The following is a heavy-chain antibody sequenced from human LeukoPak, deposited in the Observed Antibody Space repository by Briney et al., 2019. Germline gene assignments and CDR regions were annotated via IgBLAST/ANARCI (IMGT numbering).Heavy chain of an antibody. CDR3: ARDPRAAAGIGWFDP. CDR2: ISSSSSTI. V-gene: IGHV3-48*01. CDR1: GFTFSSYS. Sequence: GGSLRLSCAASGFTFSSYSTNWVRHAPGKGLEGVSYISSSSSTIFYADSVKGRFTISRDNAKNSLYLQMNSLRAEDTAVYYCARDPRAAAGIGWFDPWGQGTLVTVSS. D-gene: IGHD6-13*01. J-gene: IGHJ5*02.